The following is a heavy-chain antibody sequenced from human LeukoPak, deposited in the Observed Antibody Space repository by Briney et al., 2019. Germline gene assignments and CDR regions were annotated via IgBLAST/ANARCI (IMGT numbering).Heavy chain of an antibody. CDR1: AYTFSCYL. Sequence: ASVKVSCKASAYTFSCYLIHWVRQAPGQGLEWMGIIDPSGGSTAYAQKFQGRVTMTRDTSTSTVYMELSSLRSEDTAVYYCARDLGLRGVTNWFDPWGQGTLVTVSS. D-gene: IGHD3-10*01. V-gene: IGHV1-46*01. J-gene: IGHJ5*02. CDR3: ARDLGLRGVTNWFDP. CDR2: IDPSGGST.